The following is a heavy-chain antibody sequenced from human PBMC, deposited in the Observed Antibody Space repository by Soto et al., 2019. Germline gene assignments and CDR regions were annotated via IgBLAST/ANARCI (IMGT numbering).Heavy chain of an antibody. CDR3: ARDLSLLWLYYFDY. CDR2: ISSSSSYI. Sequence: GSLRLSCAASGFTFSSYSMNWVRQAPGKGLEWVSSISSSSSYIYYADSVKGRFTISRDNAKNSLYLQMNSLRAEDTAVYYCARDLSLLWLYYFDYWGQGTLVTVSS. V-gene: IGHV3-21*01. J-gene: IGHJ4*02. D-gene: IGHD3-10*01. CDR1: GFTFSSYS.